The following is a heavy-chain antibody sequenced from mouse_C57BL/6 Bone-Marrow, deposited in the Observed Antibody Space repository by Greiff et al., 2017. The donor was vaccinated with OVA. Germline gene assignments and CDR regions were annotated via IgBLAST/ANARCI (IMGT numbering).Heavy chain of an antibody. CDR1: GFTFSDYY. J-gene: IGHJ2*01. Sequence: VQLQESGGGLVQPGGSLKLSCAASGFTFSDYYMYWVRQTPEKRLEWVAYISNGGGSTYYPDTVKGRFTISRDNAKNTLYLQMSRLKSEDTAMYYCERHVYVDDYDGGYYLDYWGQGTTLTVSS. CDR2: ISNGGGST. D-gene: IGHD2-4*01. CDR3: ERHVYVDDYDGGYYLDY. V-gene: IGHV5-12*01.